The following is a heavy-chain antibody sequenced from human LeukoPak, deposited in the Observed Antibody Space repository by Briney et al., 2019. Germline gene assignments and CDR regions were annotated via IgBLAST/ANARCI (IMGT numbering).Heavy chain of an antibody. D-gene: IGHD6-13*01. CDR3: TTARSSWWGAFDY. Sequence: GGSLRLSCAASGFTFDDYGMSWVRQAPGKGLEWVGRIKSKTDGGTTDYAAPVKGRFTISRDDSKNTLYLQMNSLKTEDTAVYYCTTARSSWWGAFDYWGQGTLVTVSS. CDR2: IKSKTDGGTT. CDR1: GFTFDDYG. J-gene: IGHJ4*02. V-gene: IGHV3-15*01.